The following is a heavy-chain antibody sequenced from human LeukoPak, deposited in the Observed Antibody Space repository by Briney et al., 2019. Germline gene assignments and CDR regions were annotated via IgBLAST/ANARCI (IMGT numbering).Heavy chain of an antibody. Sequence: PGGSLRLSCAASGFTFSSYGMHWVRQAPGKGLEWVAVIWYDGSNKYYADSVKGRFTISRDNSKNTLYLQMNSLRAEDTAVYYCARKSWELGFDYWGQGTLVTVSS. CDR3: ARKSWELGFDY. D-gene: IGHD1-26*01. J-gene: IGHJ4*02. V-gene: IGHV3-33*01. CDR1: GFTFSSYG. CDR2: IWYDGSNK.